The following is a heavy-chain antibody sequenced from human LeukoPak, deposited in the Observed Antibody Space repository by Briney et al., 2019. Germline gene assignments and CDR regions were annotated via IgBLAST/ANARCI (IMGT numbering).Heavy chain of an antibody. CDR1: GGSISSYY. CDR3: ARQGRTGTTDFDY. D-gene: IGHD1-1*01. J-gene: IGHJ4*02. CDR2: IYYSGST. Sequence: SETLSLTCTVSGGSISSYYWSWIRQPPGKGLEWIGYIYYSGSTNYNPSLKSRVTISVDTSKNQFSLKLSSVTAADTAVYYCARQGRTGTTDFDYWGQGTLVTVSS. V-gene: IGHV4-59*08.